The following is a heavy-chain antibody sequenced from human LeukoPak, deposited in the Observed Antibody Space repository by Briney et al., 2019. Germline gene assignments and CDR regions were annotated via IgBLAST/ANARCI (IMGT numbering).Heavy chain of an antibody. CDR3: GIVSFGIGARY. CDR1: GFTFSSYD. Sequence: GGSLRLSCAASGFTFSSYDMSWVRQAPGKGLEWVSAISGSGDSTYYADSVKGRFTLSRDNPKNTLSLQMNRLRGEDTAVYFGGIVSFGIGARYWGQGTLVTVSS. J-gene: IGHJ4*02. V-gene: IGHV3-23*01. D-gene: IGHD6-6*01. CDR2: ISGSGDST.